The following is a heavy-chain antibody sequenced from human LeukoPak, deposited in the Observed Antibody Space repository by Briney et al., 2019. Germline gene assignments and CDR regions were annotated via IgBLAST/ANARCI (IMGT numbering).Heavy chain of an antibody. CDR3: AKDADQYADSYYDW. D-gene: IGHD4-17*01. J-gene: IGHJ4*02. V-gene: IGHV3-33*06. CDR1: GFTFSSSG. Sequence: GGSLRLPCITSGFTFSSSGMHWVRQVPGKGLEWVADIWYDGSRKFYTDSVKDRFIVSRDNGKNTLYLQMDSLSVEDTAVYYCAKDADQYADSYYDWWGQGTLVTVSS. CDR2: IWYDGSRK.